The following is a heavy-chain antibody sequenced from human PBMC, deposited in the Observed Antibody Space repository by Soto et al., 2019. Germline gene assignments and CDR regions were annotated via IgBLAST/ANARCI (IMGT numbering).Heavy chain of an antibody. CDR1: GFTFSSYG. D-gene: IGHD3-10*01. Sequence: GRSLRRSCAASGFTFSSYGMHWVRQAPGKGLEWVAVIWYDGSNKYYADSVKGRFTISRDNSKNTLYLQMNSLRAEDTAVYYCARSGSGSYYNVYYYGMEVWGKGTTVTV. J-gene: IGHJ6*04. V-gene: IGHV3-33*01. CDR3: ARSGSGSYYNVYYYGMEV. CDR2: IWYDGSNK.